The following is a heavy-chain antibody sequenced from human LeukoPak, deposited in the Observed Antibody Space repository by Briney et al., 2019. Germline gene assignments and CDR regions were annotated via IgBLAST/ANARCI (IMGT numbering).Heavy chain of an antibody. J-gene: IGHJ4*02. CDR1: GFTFSSYA. D-gene: IGHD3-9*01. CDR2: ISGSGGST. Sequence: GGSLRLSCAASGFTFSSYAMSWVRQAPGKGLEWVSAISGSGGSTYYADSVKGRFTISRDNSKNTLYLQMNSLRAEDTAVYYCAKELRVRQGYDILTGYPHWGQGTLVTVSS. V-gene: IGHV3-23*01. CDR3: AKELRVRQGYDILTGYPH.